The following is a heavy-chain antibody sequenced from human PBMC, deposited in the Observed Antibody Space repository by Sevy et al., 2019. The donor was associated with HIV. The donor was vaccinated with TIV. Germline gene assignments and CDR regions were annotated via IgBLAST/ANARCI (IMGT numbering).Heavy chain of an antibody. V-gene: IGHV6-1*01. CDR3: ARAVTVVRGVIGDFDY. Sequence: SQTLSLTCAISGDSVSSNSAAWNWIRQSPSRGLEWLGRTYYRSKWYNDYAVSVKSRITINPDTSKNPFSLQLNSVTPEDTAVYYCARAVTVVRGVIGDFDYWGQGTLVTVSS. CDR1: GDSVSSNSAA. D-gene: IGHD3-10*02. CDR2: TYYRSKWYN. J-gene: IGHJ4*02.